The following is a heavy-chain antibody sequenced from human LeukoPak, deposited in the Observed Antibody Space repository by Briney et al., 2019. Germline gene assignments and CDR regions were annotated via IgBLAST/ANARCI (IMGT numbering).Heavy chain of an antibody. D-gene: IGHD1-26*01. J-gene: IGHJ4*02. CDR1: GYTFTSYY. V-gene: IGHV1-46*01. Sequence: ASVKVSCKASGYTFTSYYMHWVRQAPGQGLEWMGIINPSGGSTSYAQKFQGRVTMTRDTSASTVYMELSSLRSEDTAMYYCAREGVGATTGDYWGQGTLVTVSS. CDR3: AREGVGATTGDY. CDR2: INPSGGST.